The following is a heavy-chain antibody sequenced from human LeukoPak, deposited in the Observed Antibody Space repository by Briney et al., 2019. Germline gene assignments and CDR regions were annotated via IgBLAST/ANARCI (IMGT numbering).Heavy chain of an antibody. CDR2: NYSGGNT. V-gene: IGHV4-59*13. CDR3: ARAVGLSAAAGLFDY. J-gene: IGHJ4*02. CDR1: GGFICSYF. D-gene: IGHD6-13*01. Sequence: PSETLSLTCTVSGGFICSYFWSWIRQPPGGGLEGIGYNYSGGNTNYSPSLGSRVTFSVDTSKNQFSLKLRSVTAADTAVYYCARAVGLSAAAGLFDYWGQGTLVTVSS.